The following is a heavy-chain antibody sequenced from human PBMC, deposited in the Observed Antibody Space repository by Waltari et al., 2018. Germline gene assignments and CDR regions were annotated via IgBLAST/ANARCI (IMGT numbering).Heavy chain of an antibody. D-gene: IGHD6-13*01. Sequence: QVQLVQSGAAVKKPGSSVKVSCKHSGGTFSSYASSGVRQAPRPGLEWMGGIIPIFGTANYAQKFQGRVTITADKSTSTAYMELSSLRSEDTAVYYCARIFSSSWSYYYYYMDVWGKGTTVTVSS. J-gene: IGHJ6*03. CDR3: ARIFSSSWSYYYYYMDV. V-gene: IGHV1-69*14. CDR2: IIPIFGTA. CDR1: GGTFSSYA.